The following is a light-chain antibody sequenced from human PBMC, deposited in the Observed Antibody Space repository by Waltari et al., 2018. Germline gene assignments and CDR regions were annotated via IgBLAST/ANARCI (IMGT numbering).Light chain of an antibody. J-gene: IGKJ4*01. Sequence: EIVLTQSPVTLSVSPGERVTLSCRASQSIDFQLAWYQQRPGQAPRLVMSDASYRATGIPARFSGSGSGTDFTLTISSLEPEDIATYYCQQRSRWPLTFGGGTKVEF. CDR1: QSIDFQ. CDR2: DAS. CDR3: QQRSRWPLT. V-gene: IGKV3-11*01.